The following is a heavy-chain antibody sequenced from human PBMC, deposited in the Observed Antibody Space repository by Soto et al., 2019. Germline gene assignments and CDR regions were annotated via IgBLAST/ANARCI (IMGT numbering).Heavy chain of an antibody. J-gene: IGHJ5*02. CDR1: GFTFSDYY. CDR3: AREDFEQWLELSNWFDP. CDR2: ISSSGSTI. Sequence: GGSLRLSCAASGFTFSDYYMSWIRQAPGKGLEWVSYISSSGSTIYYADSVKGRFTISRDNAKNSLYLQMNSLRAEDTAVYYCAREDFEQWLELSNWFDPWGQGTLVTVSS. D-gene: IGHD6-19*01. V-gene: IGHV3-11*01.